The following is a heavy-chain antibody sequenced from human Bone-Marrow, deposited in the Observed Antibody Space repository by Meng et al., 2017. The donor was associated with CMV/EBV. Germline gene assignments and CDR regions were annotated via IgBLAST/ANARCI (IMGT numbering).Heavy chain of an antibody. CDR1: GFTFSSYD. CDR2: IGTAGDT. J-gene: IGHJ6*02. Sequence: GESLKISCAASGFTFSSYDMNWVRQATGKGLEWVSAIGTAGDTYYPGSVKGRFTISRENAKNSLYLQMNSLRAGDTAVYYCARVSGYCSYSSCQWVGGEGHYYYGMDVWGQGTTVTVSS. CDR3: ARVSGYCSYSSCQWVGGEGHYYYGMDV. V-gene: IGHV3-13*01. D-gene: IGHD2-2*01.